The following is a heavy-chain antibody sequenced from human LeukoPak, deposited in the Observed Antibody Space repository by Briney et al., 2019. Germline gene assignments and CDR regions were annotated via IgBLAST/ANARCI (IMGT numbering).Heavy chain of an antibody. D-gene: IGHD3-9*01. Sequence: GSLRLSCAASGFTVSSNYMSWVRQAPGKGLEWVGFIRSKAFGGTPEYAASVKGRFTISRDDSKSIAYLQMNSLKTEDTAVYYCSREYFDWLWGQGTLVTVSS. CDR3: SREYFDWL. V-gene: IGHV3-49*04. CDR2: IRSKAFGGTP. CDR1: GFTVSSNY. J-gene: IGHJ1*01.